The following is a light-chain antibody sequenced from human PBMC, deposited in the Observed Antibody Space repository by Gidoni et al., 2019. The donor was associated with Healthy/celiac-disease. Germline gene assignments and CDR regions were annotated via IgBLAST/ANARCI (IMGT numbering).Light chain of an antibody. J-gene: IGKJ1*01. Sequence: IVMPPSPATLSVSPGERATLSCRPSQSVSSNLAWYQQKPDQSPRLLIYGATTRATGNPARFSGSGSGTEFTLTISSLQSEDFAVYCCQQYNNWPRTFGQGTKVEIK. V-gene: IGKV3-15*01. CDR3: QQYNNWPRT. CDR2: GAT. CDR1: QSVSSN.